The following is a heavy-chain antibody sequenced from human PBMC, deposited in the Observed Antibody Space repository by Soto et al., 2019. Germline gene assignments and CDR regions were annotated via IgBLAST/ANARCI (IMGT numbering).Heavy chain of an antibody. CDR2: IYYSGST. D-gene: IGHD4-4*01. V-gene: IGHV4-31*03. Sequence: PSETLSLTCTVSGGSISSGGYYWSWIRQHPGKGLEWIGYIYYSGSTYYNPSLKSRVTISVDTSKNQFSLKLSSVTAADTAVYYCARVASNYEGNWFDPWGQGTLVTVSS. CDR3: ARVASNYEGNWFDP. CDR1: GGSISSGGYY. J-gene: IGHJ5*02.